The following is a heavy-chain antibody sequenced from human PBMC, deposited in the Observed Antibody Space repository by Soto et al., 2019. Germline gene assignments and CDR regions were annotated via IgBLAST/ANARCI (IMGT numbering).Heavy chain of an antibody. J-gene: IGHJ4*02. CDR3: ARAYSAYDSNFDF. V-gene: IGHV6-1*01. D-gene: IGHD5-12*01. Sequence: SQTLSLTCDISGDSVSSKNAAWSWIRQSPSRGLEWLGRTYYGSRWYTDYAGSLKSRMTINADTSKNQFSLQLNSVTPEDTAIYYCARAYSAYDSNFDFWGQGTLLDVSS. CDR2: TYYGSRWYT. CDR1: GDSVSSKNAA.